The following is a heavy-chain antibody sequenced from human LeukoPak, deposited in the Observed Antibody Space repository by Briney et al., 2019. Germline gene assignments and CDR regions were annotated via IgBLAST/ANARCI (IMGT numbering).Heavy chain of an antibody. J-gene: IGHJ4*02. D-gene: IGHD3-10*01. V-gene: IGHV4-34*01. CDR2: INHSGST. Sequence: SETLSLTCAVYGGSFSDYYWSWIRQPPGKGLEWIGEINHSGSTNYNPSLKSRVTISVDTSKNQFSLKLSSVTAADTAVYYCARVRGVRGVISLFDYWGQGTLVTVSS. CDR3: ARVRGVRGVISLFDY. CDR1: GGSFSDYY.